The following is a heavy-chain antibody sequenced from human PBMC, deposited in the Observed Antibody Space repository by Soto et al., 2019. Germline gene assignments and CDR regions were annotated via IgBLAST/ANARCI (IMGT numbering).Heavy chain of an antibody. J-gene: IGHJ6*02. CDR2: IYYSGST. CDR1: GGSISSSSYY. V-gene: IGHV4-39*07. CDR3: ARDRFGGVSDYYYYGMDV. Sequence: PSETLSLTCTVSGGSISSSSYYWGWIRQPPGKGLEWIGSIYYSGSTYYNPSLKSRVTISVDTSKNQFSLKLSSVTAADTALYYCARDRFGGVSDYYYYGMDVWGQGTTVTVSS. D-gene: IGHD3-10*01.